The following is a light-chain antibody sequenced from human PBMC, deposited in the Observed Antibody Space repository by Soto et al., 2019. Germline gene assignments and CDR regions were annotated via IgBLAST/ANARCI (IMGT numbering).Light chain of an antibody. CDR3: QQSYSIPPT. Sequence: DIQITQFPSTLSASVEDRVIITCRESQSIRNHLNWYQQKPGKAPKILIFAASSLQSGVLSRFSGSRAGPEFTRTISSLQPEDVATDYCQQSYSIPPTFGQGTKVDIK. J-gene: IGKJ1*01. CDR1: QSIRNH. V-gene: IGKV1-39*01. CDR2: AAS.